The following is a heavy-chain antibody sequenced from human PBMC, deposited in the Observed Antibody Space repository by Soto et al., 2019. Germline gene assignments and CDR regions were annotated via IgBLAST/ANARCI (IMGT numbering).Heavy chain of an antibody. Sequence: GASVKVSCKASGYTFTIYGISWVRQAPGQGLEWMGWISAYNGNTNYAQKLQGRVTMTTDTSTSTAYMELRSLRSDDTAVYYCARVPSMIMVANNWFDPWGQGTLVTVSS. V-gene: IGHV1-18*01. CDR2: ISAYNGNT. CDR1: GYTFTIYG. J-gene: IGHJ5*02. D-gene: IGHD5-12*01. CDR3: ARVPSMIMVANNWFDP.